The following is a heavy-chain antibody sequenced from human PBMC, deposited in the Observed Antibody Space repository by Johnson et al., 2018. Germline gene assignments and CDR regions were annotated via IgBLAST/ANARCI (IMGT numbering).Heavy chain of an antibody. CDR2: ISWNSGSI. Sequence: VQLVQSGGGLVQPGRSLRLSCAASGFTFDDYAMHWVRQAPGKGLEWVSGISWNSGSIGYADSVKGRFTISRDNAKNSLYLQMNSLRAEDTALYYCAKGLNDYYDSSGYHDAFDIWGQGTMVTVSS. CDR3: AKGLNDYYDSSGYHDAFDI. V-gene: IGHV3-9*01. D-gene: IGHD3-22*01. CDR1: GFTFDDYA. J-gene: IGHJ3*02.